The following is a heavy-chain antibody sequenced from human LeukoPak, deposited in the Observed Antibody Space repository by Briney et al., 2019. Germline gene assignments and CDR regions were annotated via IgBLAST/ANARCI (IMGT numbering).Heavy chain of an antibody. CDR3: ARHGPRIAATGANFDY. CDR2: LYYSGIT. Sequence: SETLSLTCTVSGGSISRSTYYWDWIRQPPGEGLEWIGSLYYSGITYYNPSLKTRVTISVDTSKNQFSLKLSSVTAADTAVYYCARHGPRIAATGANFDYWGQGTLVTVPS. D-gene: IGHD6-13*01. CDR1: GGSISRSTYY. J-gene: IGHJ4*02. V-gene: IGHV4-39*01.